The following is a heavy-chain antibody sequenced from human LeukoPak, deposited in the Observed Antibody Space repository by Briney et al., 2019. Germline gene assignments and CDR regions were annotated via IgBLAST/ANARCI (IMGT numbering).Heavy chain of an antibody. J-gene: IGHJ6*03. Sequence: SETLSLTCTVSGNSISSFYWSWIRQPPGKGLEWIGYIHYSVGTKYNPSLKSRVTISVDTSKNQFSLKLSSVTAADTAVYYCARTTEGGYTYDYFYYYYMDVWGKGTTVTISS. V-gene: IGHV4-59*01. CDR1: GNSISSFY. CDR2: IHYSVGT. CDR3: ARTTEGGYTYDYFYYYYMDV. D-gene: IGHD5-18*01.